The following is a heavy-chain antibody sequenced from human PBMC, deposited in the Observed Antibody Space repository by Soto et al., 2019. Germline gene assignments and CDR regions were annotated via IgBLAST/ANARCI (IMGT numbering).Heavy chain of an antibody. D-gene: IGHD2-15*01. CDR1: GGSISSGGYS. V-gene: IGHV4-30-2*01. Sequence: SETLSLTCAVSGGSISSGGYSWSWIRQPPGKGLEWIGYIYHSGSTYYNPSLKSRVTISVDRSKNQFSLKLSSVTAADTAVYNCASRLCSGGSCYSVYWGQGTLVTVS. J-gene: IGHJ4*02. CDR3: ASRLCSGGSCYSVY. CDR2: IYHSGST.